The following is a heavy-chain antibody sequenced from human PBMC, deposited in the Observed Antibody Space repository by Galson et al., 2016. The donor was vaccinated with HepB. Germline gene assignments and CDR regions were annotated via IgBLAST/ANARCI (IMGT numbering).Heavy chain of an antibody. V-gene: IGHV3-23*01. J-gene: IGHJ4*02. CDR1: GFIFKDYA. Sequence: SLRLSCAASGFIFKDYAMHWVRQAPGKGLEWVSLIFAGGDRTFYADSVRGRFTSSSDRSTNTMYLQMNSLRTDDTAVYYCARFTQEWLDRVYYFDYWGQGTLVTVSS. D-gene: IGHD6-19*01. CDR3: ARFTQEWLDRVYYFDY. CDR2: IFAGGDRT.